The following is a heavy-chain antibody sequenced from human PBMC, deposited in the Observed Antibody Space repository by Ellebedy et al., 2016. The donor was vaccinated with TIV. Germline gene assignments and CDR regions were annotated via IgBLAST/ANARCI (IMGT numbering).Heavy chain of an antibody. D-gene: IGHD3-16*01. J-gene: IGHJ4*02. CDR1: GFTFDPHA. CDR3: VYQLIKNEY. V-gene: IGHV3-9*01. CDR2: IHWKSGNI. Sequence: SLKISCAASGFTFDPHAMYWVRQAAGKGLEWVSGIHWKSGNIGYADSVKGRFTISRDNAKKALYLQMNSLRVEDTALYYCVYQLIKNEYWGQGTLVTVSS.